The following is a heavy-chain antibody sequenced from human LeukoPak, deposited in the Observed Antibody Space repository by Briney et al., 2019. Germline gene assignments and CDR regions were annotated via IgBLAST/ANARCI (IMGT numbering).Heavy chain of an antibody. CDR3: AKPTFGGVCDN. Sequence: GGSLRLSCAASGFTFSNYAMSWVRQAPGKGLEWVSGISGSGGNTYYADSVKGRFTISRDNSKNTLYLQMNSLRAEDTAVYYCAKPTFGGVCDNWCQGTLVTVSS. D-gene: IGHD3-16*01. CDR2: ISGSGGNT. V-gene: IGHV3-23*01. CDR1: GFTFSNYA. J-gene: IGHJ4*02.